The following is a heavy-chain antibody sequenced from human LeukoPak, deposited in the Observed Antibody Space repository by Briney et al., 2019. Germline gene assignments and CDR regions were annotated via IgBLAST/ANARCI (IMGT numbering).Heavy chain of an antibody. J-gene: IGHJ4*02. Sequence: GASVNISCKASGYSFTSYYMHWVRQAPGQGLEWVGMINPSGGSTRYAQKFQGRVTMTRDTSTSTVYMELSRLRSDDTAVYYCARWGKYYYDSSGYYYWGQGTLVSVSS. CDR1: GYSFTSYY. V-gene: IGHV1-46*01. CDR2: INPSGGST. D-gene: IGHD3-22*01. CDR3: ARWGKYYYDSSGYYY.